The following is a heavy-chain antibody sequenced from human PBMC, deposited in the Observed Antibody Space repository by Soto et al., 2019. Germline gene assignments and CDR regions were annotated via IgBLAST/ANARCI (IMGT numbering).Heavy chain of an antibody. D-gene: IGHD6-6*01. Sequence: QVQLVQSGAEVKKPGASVKVSCKASGYTFTSYYMHWVRQAPGQGLEWMGIINPSGGSTSYAQKFQRRVTMTRDTSTSTVYMELSSLRSEDTAVYYCARDPSRIAARPPYYYGMDVWGQGTTVTVSS. CDR1: GYTFTSYY. CDR2: INPSGGST. J-gene: IGHJ6*02. CDR3: ARDPSRIAARPPYYYGMDV. V-gene: IGHV1-46*01.